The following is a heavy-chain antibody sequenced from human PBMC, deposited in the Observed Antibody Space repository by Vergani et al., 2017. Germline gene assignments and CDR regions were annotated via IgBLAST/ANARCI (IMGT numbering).Heavy chain of an antibody. CDR1: GFTFSSYA. Sequence: EVQLLESGGGLVQPGGSLRLSCAASGFTFSSYAMSWVRQAPGKGLEWVSAISGSGGSTYYADSVKGRFTISRDNSKNTLYLQMNSLRAEDTAVYYCAKLSPNDDYDYGWGSPFWDYWGQGTLVTVSS. J-gene: IGHJ4*02. CDR2: ISGSGGST. D-gene: IGHD3-16*01. V-gene: IGHV3-23*01. CDR3: AKLSPNDDYDYGWGSPFWDY.